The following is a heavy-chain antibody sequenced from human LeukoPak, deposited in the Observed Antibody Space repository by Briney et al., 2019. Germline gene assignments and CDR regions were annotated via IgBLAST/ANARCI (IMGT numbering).Heavy chain of an antibody. Sequence: ASVKVSCKASGYTLTSYGISWVRRAPGQGLEWMGWISAYNGNTNYAQKLQGRVTMTTDTSTSTAYMELRSLRSDDTAVYYCARDGVGITMVRGVMPVVDYWGQGTLVTVSS. CDR2: ISAYNGNT. D-gene: IGHD3-10*01. V-gene: IGHV1-18*01. CDR1: GYTLTSYG. J-gene: IGHJ4*02. CDR3: ARDGVGITMVRGVMPVVDY.